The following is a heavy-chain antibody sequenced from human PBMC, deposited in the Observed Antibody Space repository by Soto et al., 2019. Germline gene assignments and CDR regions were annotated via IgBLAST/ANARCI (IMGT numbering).Heavy chain of an antibody. D-gene: IGHD2-21*01. CDR1: GGSISSSSYY. Sequence: PSETLSLTCTVSGGSISSSSYYWGWIRQPPGKGLEWIGSIYYSGSTYYNPSLKSRVTISGDTPKNQFSLKLNSVTAADTAVYYCARGSIPSRGVLGYWGEGTQVTVSS. V-gene: IGHV4-39*07. CDR2: IYYSGST. J-gene: IGHJ4*02. CDR3: ARGSIPSRGVLGY.